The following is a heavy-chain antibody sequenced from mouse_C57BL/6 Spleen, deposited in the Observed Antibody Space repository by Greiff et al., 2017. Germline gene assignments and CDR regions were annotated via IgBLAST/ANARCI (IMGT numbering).Heavy chain of an antibody. V-gene: IGHV1-42*01. CDR2: INPSTGGT. D-gene: IGHD1-1*01. Sequence: EVQLQQSGPELVKPGASVKISCKASGYSFTGYYMNWVKQSPEKSLEWIGEINPSTGGTTYNQKFKAKATLTVDKSSSTAYMQLKSLTSEDSAVYYCARGATVVPSFDYWGQGTTLTVSS. CDR1: GYSFTGYY. CDR3: ARGATVVPSFDY. J-gene: IGHJ2*01.